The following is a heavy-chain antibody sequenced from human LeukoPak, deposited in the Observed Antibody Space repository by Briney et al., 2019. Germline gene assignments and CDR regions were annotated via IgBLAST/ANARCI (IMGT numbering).Heavy chain of an antibody. D-gene: IGHD3-10*01. CDR2: IYPRVSDT. J-gene: IGHJ4*02. V-gene: IGHV5-51*01. Sequence: GESLKISCKGSGYSFNTYWIGWVRQLPGKGLEWMGIIYPRVSDTKYRPSFQGQVTISADKSISTVYLQWSSLKASDSAMYYCARPMVRGEPRDYWGQGTLVTVSS. CDR1: GYSFNTYW. CDR3: ARPMVRGEPRDY.